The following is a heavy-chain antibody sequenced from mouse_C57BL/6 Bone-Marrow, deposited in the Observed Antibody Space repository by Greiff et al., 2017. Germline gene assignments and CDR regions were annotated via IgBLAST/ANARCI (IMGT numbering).Heavy chain of an antibody. CDR3: ARYNAGVERDFDV. J-gene: IGHJ1*03. V-gene: IGHV1-53*01. CDR2: INPSNGGT. Sequence: QVQLQQPGTELVKPGASVKLSCKASGYTFTSYWMPWVKQRPGQGLEWIGNINPSNGGTNYNEKFKSKATLTVDTSSSTAYMQLSSLTSEDSAVYYCARYNAGVERDFDVWGTGTTVTVSS. D-gene: IGHD1-1*01. CDR1: GYTFTSYW.